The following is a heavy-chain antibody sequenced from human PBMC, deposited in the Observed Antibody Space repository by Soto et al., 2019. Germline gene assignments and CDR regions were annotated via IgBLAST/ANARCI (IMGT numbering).Heavy chain of an antibody. CDR1: GFTFSKAW. CDR3: TTTGNYYGSGSYYNGLDDYYGMDV. J-gene: IGHJ6*02. CDR2: IKSKTDGGTT. V-gene: IGHV3-15*01. Sequence: GGSLRLSCAASGFTFSKAWMSWVRQAPGKGLEWVGRIKSKTDGGTTDYAAPVKGRFTISRDDSKNTLYLQMNSLKTEDTAVYYCTTTGNYYGSGSYYNGLDDYYGMDVWGQGTTVTVSS. D-gene: IGHD3-10*01.